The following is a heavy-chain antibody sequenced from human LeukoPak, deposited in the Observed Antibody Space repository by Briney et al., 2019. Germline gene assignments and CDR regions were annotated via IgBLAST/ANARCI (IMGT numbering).Heavy chain of an antibody. CDR3: ARDYIAYDPLDY. D-gene: IGHD3-3*01. CDR1: GFTFSGYD. CDR2: ISTSSSYI. V-gene: IGHV3-21*01. J-gene: IGHJ4*02. Sequence: PGGSLRLSCAASGFTFSGYDMNWVRQAPGKGLEWISSISTSSSYIYYADSVKGRFTISRDNAKNSLYLQMNSLRAEDTAVYWCARDYIAYDPLDYWGQGTLVTVSS.